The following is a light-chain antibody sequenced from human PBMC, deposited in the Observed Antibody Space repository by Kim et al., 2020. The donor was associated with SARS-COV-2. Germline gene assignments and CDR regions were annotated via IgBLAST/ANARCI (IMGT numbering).Light chain of an antibody. V-gene: IGLV2-23*02. J-gene: IGLJ2*01. Sequence: SITISCTGTRSDVGSYNPVSWYQQHPGKAPKLMIYEVSKRPSGVSNRFSGSKSGNTASLTISGLQAEDEADYYCCSYAGSSTLVFGGGTQLTVL. CDR3: CSYAGSSTLV. CDR1: RSDVGSYNP. CDR2: EVS.